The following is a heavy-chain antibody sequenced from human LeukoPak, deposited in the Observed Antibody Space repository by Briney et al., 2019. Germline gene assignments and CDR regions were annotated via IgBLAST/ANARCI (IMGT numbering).Heavy chain of an antibody. CDR1: GGSISSYY. CDR3: ATAAGYLSV. Sequence: AETLSLTCTVSGGSISSYYWSWIRQPPGKGLEWVAYISDRGSTNYNPSLKSRVTISLDTSKNQFSLPLNSVTPEDTAMYYCATAAGYLSVWGQGTRVTVSS. V-gene: IGHV4-59*12. D-gene: IGHD2-15*01. CDR2: ISDRGST. J-gene: IGHJ3*01.